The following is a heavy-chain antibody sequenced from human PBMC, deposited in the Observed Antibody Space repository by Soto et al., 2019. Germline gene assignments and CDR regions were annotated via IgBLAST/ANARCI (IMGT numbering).Heavy chain of an antibody. CDR2: IYTSGST. Sequence: TSEPLSLTCTVSGGSISSYYWSWIRQPAGKGLEWIGRIYTSGSTNYNPSLKSRVTMSVDTSKNQFSLKLSSVTAADTAVYYCARDGRGGYCSGGSCLLRSRTPEYYYYGMDVWGQGTTVTVSS. V-gene: IGHV4-4*07. D-gene: IGHD2-15*01. CDR1: GGSISSYY. CDR3: ARDGRGGYCSGGSCLLRSRTPEYYYYGMDV. J-gene: IGHJ6*02.